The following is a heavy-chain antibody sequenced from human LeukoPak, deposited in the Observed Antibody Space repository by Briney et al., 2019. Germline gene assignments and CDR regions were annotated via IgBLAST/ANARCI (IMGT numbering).Heavy chain of an antibody. CDR3: ARARGTVGATTGGAFDI. V-gene: IGHV4-34*01. CDR1: GGSFSGYY. CDR2: INHSGST. J-gene: IGHJ3*02. D-gene: IGHD1-26*01. Sequence: PSETLSLTCAVYGGSFSGYYWSWIRQPPGKGLEWIGEINHSGSTNYNPSLKSRVTISVDTSKNQFSLKLSAVTAADTAVYYCARARGTVGATTGGAFDIWGQGTMVTVSS.